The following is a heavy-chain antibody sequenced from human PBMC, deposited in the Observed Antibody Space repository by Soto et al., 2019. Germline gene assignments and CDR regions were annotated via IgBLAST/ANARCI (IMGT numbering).Heavy chain of an antibody. V-gene: IGHV3-30-3*01. CDR3: ARDREPDSSGPYDAFDI. J-gene: IGHJ3*02. CDR2: ISYDGSNK. D-gene: IGHD3-22*01. Sequence: GGSLRLSCAASGFTFSSYAMSWVRQAPGKGLEWVAVISYDGSNKYYADSVKGLVTISRDNSKNTLCLQMNSVRAEDTAVYYCARDREPDSSGPYDAFDIWGQGTMVTGSS. CDR1: GFTFSSYA.